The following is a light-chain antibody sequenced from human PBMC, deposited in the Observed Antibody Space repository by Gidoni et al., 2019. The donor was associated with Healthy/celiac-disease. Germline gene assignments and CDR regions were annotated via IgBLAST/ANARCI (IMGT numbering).Light chain of an antibody. V-gene: IGKV3-11*01. Sequence: EIVLTQSPATLSLSPGERATLSCRASQSVSSYLAWYQQKPGQAPRLLIYDASNGATGIPARFSGSGSRTDFTLTISSLEPEDFAVYYCQQRSNWPPGPLTFGGGTKVEIK. J-gene: IGKJ4*01. CDR1: QSVSSY. CDR3: QQRSNWPPGPLT. CDR2: DAS.